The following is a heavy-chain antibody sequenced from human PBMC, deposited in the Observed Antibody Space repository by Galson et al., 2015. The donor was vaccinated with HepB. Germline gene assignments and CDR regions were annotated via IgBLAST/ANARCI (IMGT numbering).Heavy chain of an antibody. Sequence: SLRLSCAASGFTFSSYSMNWVRQAPGKGLEWVSSISSSSSYIYYADSVKGRFTISRDNAKNSLYLQMNSLRAEDTAVYYCARGVYSSSWYGVLRIDPWGQGTLVTVSS. CDR3: ARGVYSSSWYGVLRIDP. V-gene: IGHV3-21*01. CDR2: ISSSSSYI. J-gene: IGHJ5*02. D-gene: IGHD6-13*01. CDR1: GFTFSSYS.